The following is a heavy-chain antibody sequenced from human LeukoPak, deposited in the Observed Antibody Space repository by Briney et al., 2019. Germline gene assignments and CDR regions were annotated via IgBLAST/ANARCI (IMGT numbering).Heavy chain of an antibody. CDR3: AKGGLNYYGSGSYKPPHYYYYYMDV. J-gene: IGHJ6*03. CDR1: GFTFSSYG. CDR2: IRYDGSNK. D-gene: IGHD3-10*01. Sequence: GGSLRLSCAASGFTFSSYGMHWVRQAPGKGLEWVAFIRYDGSNKYYADSVKGRFTISRDNSKNTLYLRMNSLRAEDTAVYYCAKGGLNYYGSGSYKPPHYYYYYMDVWGKGTTVTISS. V-gene: IGHV3-30*02.